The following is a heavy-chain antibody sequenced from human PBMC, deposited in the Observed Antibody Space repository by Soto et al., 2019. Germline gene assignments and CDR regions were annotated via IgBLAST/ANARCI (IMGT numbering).Heavy chain of an antibody. CDR2: ISYDGSNK. V-gene: IGHV3-30*12. Sequence: GGSLRLSCTASGFAFSNYGIHWVRQAPGRGLEWVAVISYDGSNKYYADSVKGRFTISRDNSKNTLYLQMNSLRAEDTAVYYCAGRRDYYGMDVWGQGTTVTVSS. CDR1: GFAFSNYG. J-gene: IGHJ6*02. CDR3: AGRRDYYGMDV.